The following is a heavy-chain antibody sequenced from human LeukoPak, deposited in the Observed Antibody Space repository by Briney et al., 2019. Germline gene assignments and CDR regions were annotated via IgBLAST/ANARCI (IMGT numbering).Heavy chain of an antibody. CDR1: GGSISSSSYY. V-gene: IGHV4-39*01. CDR3: ARGVGPSGYDYCDY. Sequence: SETLSLTCTVSGGSISSSSYYWGWIRQPPGKGLEWIGSIYYSGSTYYNPSLKSRVTISVDTSKNQFSLKLSSVTAADTAVYYCARGVGPSGYDYCDYWGQGTLVTVSS. CDR2: IYYSGST. J-gene: IGHJ4*02. D-gene: IGHD5-12*01.